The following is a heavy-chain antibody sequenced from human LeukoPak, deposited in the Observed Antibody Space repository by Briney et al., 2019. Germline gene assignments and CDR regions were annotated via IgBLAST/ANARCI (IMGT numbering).Heavy chain of an antibody. CDR2: IYYSGST. Sequence: SETLSLTCTVSGGSISSGGYYWSWIRQHPGTGLEWIGYIYYSGSTYFNPSLKSRVTISVDTSKNQFSLNLCSVTAADTAIYYCARHIKSDWRIHYRGQGTLVTVSS. V-gene: IGHV4-39*01. CDR1: GGSISSGGYY. J-gene: IGHJ4*02. D-gene: IGHD2-21*02. CDR3: ARHIKSDWRIHY.